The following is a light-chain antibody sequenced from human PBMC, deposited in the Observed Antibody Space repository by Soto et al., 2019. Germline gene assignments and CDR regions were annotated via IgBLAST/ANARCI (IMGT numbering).Light chain of an antibody. CDR3: QHYDSLPIT. Sequence: EIVLTQSPGTLSLSPGEKATLSCRASQSVGDTFLSWYQQKPGQPPRLLIYGASSRATGIPDRFSGSGSGTDFTLTISRLEPEDFAVFYCQHYDSLPITFGQGTRLEI. J-gene: IGKJ5*01. V-gene: IGKV3-20*01. CDR1: QSVGDTF. CDR2: GAS.